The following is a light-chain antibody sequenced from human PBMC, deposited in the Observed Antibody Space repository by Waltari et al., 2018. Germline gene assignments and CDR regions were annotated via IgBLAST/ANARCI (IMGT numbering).Light chain of an antibody. CDR3: QQYNNWPGR. CDR2: CAS. Sequence: EIVMTQSPATLSVSPGERATLSCRASQSVSSNLAWYQQIPGQAPMLLIYCASTRATGIPARFTGSGSGTEFTLTISSMQSEDXXVYYCQQYNNWPGRFGQGTKVEIK. J-gene: IGKJ1*01. V-gene: IGKV3-15*01. CDR1: QSVSSN.